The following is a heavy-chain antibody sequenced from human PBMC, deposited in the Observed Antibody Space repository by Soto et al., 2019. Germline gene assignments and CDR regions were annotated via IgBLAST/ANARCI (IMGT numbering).Heavy chain of an antibody. CDR1: GFTFSSYW. V-gene: IGHV3-74*01. Sequence: GGSLRLSCAASGFTFSSYWMHWVRQAPGKGLVWVSRINSDGSSTSYADSVKGRFTISRDNAKNTLYLQMNSLRAEDTAVYYCARDGAHYYGSGSYYNPHYYYGMDVWGQGTTVTVSS. CDR3: ARDGAHYYGSGSYYNPHYYYGMDV. D-gene: IGHD3-10*01. J-gene: IGHJ6*02. CDR2: INSDGSST.